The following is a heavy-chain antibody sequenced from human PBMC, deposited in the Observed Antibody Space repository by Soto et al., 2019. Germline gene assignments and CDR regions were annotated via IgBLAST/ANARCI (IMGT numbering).Heavy chain of an antibody. J-gene: IGHJ6*02. CDR1: GYTFTTYA. V-gene: IGHV1-3*01. CDR3: GRPVVEATGEIHYNAMDV. D-gene: IGHD1-26*01. Sequence: QVQLVQSGAEVKKPGASVKVSCKASGYTFTTYALHWVRQAPGQRPEWMGWINPASGHTKYSKKFQDRVTITRDTSASTGYMELSSLRSEDTAVYYGGRPVVEATGEIHYNAMDVWGQGTTVTVSS. CDR2: INPASGHT.